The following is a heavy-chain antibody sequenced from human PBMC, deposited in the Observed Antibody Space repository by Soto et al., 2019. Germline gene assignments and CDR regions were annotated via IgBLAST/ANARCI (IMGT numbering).Heavy chain of an antibody. J-gene: IGHJ3*02. CDR1: GGSFSGYY. V-gene: IGHV4-34*01. CDR3: ARRYYDFWSGPRAPGLDAFDI. D-gene: IGHD3-3*01. CDR2: INHSGST. Sequence: PSETLSLTCAVYGGSFSGYYWSWIRQPPGKGLEWIGEINHSGSTNYNPSLKSQVTISVDTSKNQFSLKLSSVTAADTAVYYCARRYYDFWSGPRAPGLDAFDIWGQGTMVTVSS.